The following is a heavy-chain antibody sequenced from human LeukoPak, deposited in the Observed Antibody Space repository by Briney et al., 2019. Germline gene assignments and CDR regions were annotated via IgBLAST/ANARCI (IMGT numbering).Heavy chain of an antibody. J-gene: IGHJ4*02. Sequence: SETLSLTCTVSGGSISSYYWSWIRQPAGKGLEWIGRIYTSGSTNYNPSLKGRVTMSVDTSKNQFSLKLSSVTAADTAVYYCARATMVRGVISLDYWGQGTLVTVSS. V-gene: IGHV4-4*07. CDR1: GGSISSYY. D-gene: IGHD3-10*01. CDR3: ARATMVRGVISLDY. CDR2: IYTSGST.